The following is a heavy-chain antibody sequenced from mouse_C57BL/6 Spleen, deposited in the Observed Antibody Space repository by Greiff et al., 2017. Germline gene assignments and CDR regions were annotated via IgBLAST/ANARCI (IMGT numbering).Heavy chain of an antibody. J-gene: IGHJ3*01. CDR1: GYTFTSYW. V-gene: IGHV1-72*01. D-gene: IGHD2-10*01. Sequence: QVQLQQPGAELVKPGASVKLSCKASGYTFTSYWMHWVHQRPGRGLEWIGRIDPKSGGTKYNEKFKSKATLTVDKPSSTAYMQLSSLTSEDSAVYYCARAAYYGKPAGFAYWGEGTLVTVSA. CDR3: ARAAYYGKPAGFAY. CDR2: IDPKSGGT.